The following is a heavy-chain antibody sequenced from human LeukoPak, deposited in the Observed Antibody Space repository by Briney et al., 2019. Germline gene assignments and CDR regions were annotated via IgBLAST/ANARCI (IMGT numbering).Heavy chain of an antibody. D-gene: IGHD3-16*01. CDR2: ISGSGGST. J-gene: IGHJ5*02. CDR1: GFTFSSYA. V-gene: IGHV3-23*01. CDR3: AKCWTYAGGENWFDP. Sequence: GGSLRLSGAASGFTFSSYAMSWVRQVPGKGLEWVSAISGSGGSTYYADSVKGRFTISRDNSKNTLYLQMNSLRAEDTAVYYCAKCWTYAGGENWFDPWGQGTLVTVSS.